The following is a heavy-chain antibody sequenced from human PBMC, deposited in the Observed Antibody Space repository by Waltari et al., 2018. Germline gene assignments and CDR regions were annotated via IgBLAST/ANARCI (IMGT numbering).Heavy chain of an antibody. D-gene: IGHD1-26*01. J-gene: IGHJ5*02. CDR2: IDHSGST. CDR3: ARADRGRSGKYASPAWGP. V-gene: IGHV4-34*01. CDR1: CGGSFSGYY. Sequence: QVQLQQWGAGLLKPSETLSLTCAVYCGGSFSGYYWSWIRQPPGKGLEWIGEIDHSGSTNYNPSLKNRLTISLDTSKTQFSLKMRSVTAADTAVYYCARADRGRSGKYASPAWGPWGQGTLVTVSS.